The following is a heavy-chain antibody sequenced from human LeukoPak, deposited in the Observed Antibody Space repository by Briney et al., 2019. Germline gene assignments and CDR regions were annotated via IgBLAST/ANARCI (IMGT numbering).Heavy chain of an antibody. CDR2: INHSGST. D-gene: IGHD6-6*01. CDR3: ARTVVGGIAARTRYYFDY. CDR1: GGSFSGYY. V-gene: IGHV4-34*01. Sequence: SETLSLTCAVYGGSFSGYYWSWIRQPPGKGLEWIGEINHSGSTNYNPPLKSRVTISVDTSKNQFSLKLSSVTAADTAVYYCARTVVGGIAARTRYYFDYWGQGTLVTVSS. J-gene: IGHJ4*02.